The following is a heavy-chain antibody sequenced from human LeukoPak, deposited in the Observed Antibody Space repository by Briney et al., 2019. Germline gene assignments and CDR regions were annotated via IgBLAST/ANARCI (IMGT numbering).Heavy chain of an antibody. CDR1: GGSISSGSYY. J-gene: IGHJ4*02. D-gene: IGHD3-10*01. CDR2: IYTSGST. V-gene: IGHV4-61*02. CDR3: ARGQWFRAF. Sequence: SETLSLTCTVSGGSISSGSYYWNWIRQPAGKGLEWIGRIYTSGSTNYNPSLKSRVTMSVDTSKNQFSLKMNSVTAADTAVYYCARGQWFRAFWSRGTPVTVSS.